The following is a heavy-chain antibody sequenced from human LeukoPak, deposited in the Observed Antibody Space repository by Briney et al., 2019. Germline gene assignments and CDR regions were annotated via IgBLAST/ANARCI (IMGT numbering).Heavy chain of an antibody. J-gene: IGHJ4*02. Sequence: ASVKVSCKASGYTFTNYYMHWVRQAPGQGLEWMGLINPTGTGTNYAQKFRGRVSLTRDTSTTTVYMELSSLRSEDTAVYYCAREESGGYFDYWGQGTPVTVSS. CDR1: GYTFTNYY. V-gene: IGHV1-46*01. CDR2: INPTGTGT. D-gene: IGHD2-8*02. CDR3: AREESGGYFDY.